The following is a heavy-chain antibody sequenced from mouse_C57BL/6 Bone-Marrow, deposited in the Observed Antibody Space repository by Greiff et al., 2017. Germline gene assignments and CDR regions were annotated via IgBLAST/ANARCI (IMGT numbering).Heavy chain of an antibody. D-gene: IGHD1-1*01. CDR1: GYTFTSYW. J-gene: IGHJ1*03. CDR2: IDPSDSET. Sequence: LVRPGSSVKLSCKASGYTFTSYWMHWVKQRPIQSLEWIGNIDPSDSETHYNQKVKDKATLTVDKFSSTAYMHLSSLTSEDSAVYYCASSGYYYGSSYVRWYLDVWGTGTTVTVSS. CDR3: ASSGYYYGSSYVRWYLDV. V-gene: IGHV1-52*01.